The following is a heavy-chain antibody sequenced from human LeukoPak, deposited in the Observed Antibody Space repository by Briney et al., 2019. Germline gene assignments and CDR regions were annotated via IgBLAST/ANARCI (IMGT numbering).Heavy chain of an antibody. D-gene: IGHD3-10*01. CDR3: ARQSRITMVRGVIRPGQRWFDP. CDR2: INTNTGNP. Sequence: ASVKVSCKASGYTFTSYAMNWVRQAPGQGLEWMGWINTNTGNPTYAQGFTGRFVFSLDTSVSTAYLQISSLKAEDTAVYYCARQSRITMVRGVIRPGQRWFDPWGQGTLVTVSS. CDR1: GYTFTSYA. V-gene: IGHV7-4-1*02. J-gene: IGHJ5*02.